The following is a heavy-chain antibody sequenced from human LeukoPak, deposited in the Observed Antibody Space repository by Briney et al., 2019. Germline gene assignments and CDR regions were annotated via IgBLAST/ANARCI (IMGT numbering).Heavy chain of an antibody. V-gene: IGHV5-51*01. J-gene: IGHJ4*02. Sequence: GESLKTSCKASGSSFTTYWIGWVRQMPGKGLEWMGIIYPGDSDTRYSPSFQGQVTISADKSISTAYLQWSSLKASDTAMYYCARRDYYDSSGYYYEDWGQGTLVTVSS. CDR3: ARRDYYDSSGYYYED. CDR2: IYPGDSDT. D-gene: IGHD3-22*01. CDR1: GSSFTTYW.